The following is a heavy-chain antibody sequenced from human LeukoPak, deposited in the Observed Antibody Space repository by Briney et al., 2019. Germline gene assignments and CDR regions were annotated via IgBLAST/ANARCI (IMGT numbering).Heavy chain of an antibody. CDR2: IYYNGST. Sequence: SETLSLTCTVSGGSISSSSYYWGWIRQPPGKGLEWIGSIYYNGSTYYNPSLKSRVTISVDTSKNQFSLKLSSVTAADTAVYYCARVGYISVVLDVWGQGTTVTVSS. D-gene: IGHD2-15*01. V-gene: IGHV4-39*07. J-gene: IGHJ6*02. CDR1: GGSISSSSYY. CDR3: ARVGYISVVLDV.